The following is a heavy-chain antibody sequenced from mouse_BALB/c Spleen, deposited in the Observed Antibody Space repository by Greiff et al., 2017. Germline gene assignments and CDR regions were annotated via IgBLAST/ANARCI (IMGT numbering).Heavy chain of an antibody. J-gene: IGHJ3*01. D-gene: IGHD1-1*01. CDR2: IYPGNVNT. Sequence: VQLQQSGPELVKPGASVRISCKASGYTFTSYYIHWVKQRPGQGLEWIGWIYPGNVNTKYNEKFKGKATLTADKSSSTAYMQLSSLTSEDSAVYFCARELSQAWFAYWGQGTLVTVSA. V-gene: IGHV1S56*01. CDR1: GYTFTSYY. CDR3: ARELSQAWFAY.